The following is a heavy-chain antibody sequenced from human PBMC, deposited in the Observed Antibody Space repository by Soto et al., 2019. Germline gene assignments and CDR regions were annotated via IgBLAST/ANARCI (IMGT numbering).Heavy chain of an antibody. Sequence: PGESLKISCKGSGYSFTSYWIGWVRQMPGKGLEWMGIIYPGDSDTRYSPSFQGQVTISADKSISTAYLQWSSLKASDTAMYYCARGPYSSGYYRPYYYYGMDVWGQGTTVTVSS. J-gene: IGHJ6*02. CDR2: IYPGDSDT. CDR1: GYSFTSYW. V-gene: IGHV5-51*01. D-gene: IGHD3-22*01. CDR3: ARGPYSSGYYRPYYYYGMDV.